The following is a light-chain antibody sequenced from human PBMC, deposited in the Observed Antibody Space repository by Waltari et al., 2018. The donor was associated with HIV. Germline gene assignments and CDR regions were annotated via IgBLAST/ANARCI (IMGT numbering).Light chain of an antibody. CDR2: MND. V-gene: IGLV1-47*01. Sequence: QSVLTQPPSASGTPGQRVTISCSGSSPNIGSNYVHWYQQLPGMAPKPSIYMNDPRPLGVPDRFSGSKSGTSASRAISGLRSEDEADYYCAAWDDSLSGPWVFGGGTKLTVL. CDR1: SPNIGSNY. CDR3: AAWDDSLSGPWV. J-gene: IGLJ3*02.